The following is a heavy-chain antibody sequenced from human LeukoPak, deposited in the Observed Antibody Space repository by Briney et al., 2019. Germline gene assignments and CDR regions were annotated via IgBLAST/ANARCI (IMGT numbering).Heavy chain of an antibody. D-gene: IGHD6-13*01. CDR2: IYTSGST. V-gene: IGHV4-61*02. Sequence: SETLSLTCTVSGGSISSGSYYWSWIRQPAGKGLEWIGRIYTSGSTNYNPSLKSRVTISVDTSKNQFSLKLSSVTAADTAVYYCARTDVDGSSWNQYNWFDPWGQGTLVTVSS. CDR1: GGSISSGSYY. CDR3: ARTDVDGSSWNQYNWFDP. J-gene: IGHJ5*02.